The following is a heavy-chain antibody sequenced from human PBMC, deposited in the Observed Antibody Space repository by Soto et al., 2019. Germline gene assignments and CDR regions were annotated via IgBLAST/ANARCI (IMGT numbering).Heavy chain of an antibody. CDR1: GFTFSSYD. CDR2: IGTAGDT. CDR3: ARSEGRQRGTIYYYYGMDV. J-gene: IGHJ6*02. V-gene: IGHV3-13*01. Sequence: VRLSCAASGFTFSSYDMHWVRQATGKGLEWVSAIGTAGDTYYPGSVKGRFTISRENAKNSLYLQMNSLRAGDTAVYYCARSEGRQRGTIYYYYGMDVWGQGTTVTVSS. D-gene: IGHD3-16*01.